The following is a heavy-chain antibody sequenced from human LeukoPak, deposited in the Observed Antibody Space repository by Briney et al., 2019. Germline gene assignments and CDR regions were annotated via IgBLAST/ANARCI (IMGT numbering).Heavy chain of an antibody. CDR2: ISSSGSTI. J-gene: IGHJ4*02. CDR1: GFTFSSYE. Sequence: PGGSLRLSCAASGFTFSSYEMNWVRQAPGKGLEWVSYISSSGSTIYYADSVKGRFTISRDNAKNSLYLQMNSLRAEDTAVYYCARDSTYGDFDYWGQGTLVTVSS. D-gene: IGHD3-10*01. V-gene: IGHV3-48*03. CDR3: ARDSTYGDFDY.